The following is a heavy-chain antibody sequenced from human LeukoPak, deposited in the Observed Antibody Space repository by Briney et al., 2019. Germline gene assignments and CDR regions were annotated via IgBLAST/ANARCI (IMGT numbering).Heavy chain of an antibody. V-gene: IGHV1-2*02. D-gene: IGHD3-22*01. J-gene: IGHJ3*02. CDR3: ARDDYDSSGYYYESDAFDI. Sequence: ASVKVSCKASGYTFTGYYMHWVRQAPGQGLEWMGWINPNSGGTNYAQKFQGRVTMTRDTSISTAYMELSRLRSDDTAVYYCARDDYDSSGYYYESDAFDIWGQGTMVTVSS. CDR2: INPNSGGT. CDR1: GYTFTGYY.